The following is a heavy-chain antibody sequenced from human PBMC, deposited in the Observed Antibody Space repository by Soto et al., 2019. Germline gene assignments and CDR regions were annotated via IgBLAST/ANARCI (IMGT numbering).Heavy chain of an antibody. CDR3: ARDKNLEYSSPNYYYGMDV. Sequence: GASVKVSCKASGGTFSSYAISWVRQAPGQGLEWMGGIIPIFGTANYAQKFQGRVTITADESTSTAYMELSSLRSEDTAVYYCARDKNLEYSSPNYYYGMDVWGQGTTVTVSS. CDR1: GGTFSSYA. CDR2: IIPIFGTA. V-gene: IGHV1-69*13. J-gene: IGHJ6*02. D-gene: IGHD6-6*01.